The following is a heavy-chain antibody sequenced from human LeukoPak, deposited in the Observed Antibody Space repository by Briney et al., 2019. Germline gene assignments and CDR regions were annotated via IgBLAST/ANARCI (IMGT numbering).Heavy chain of an antibody. CDR3: ARDPHYYDSSGPISYYFDY. D-gene: IGHD3-22*01. CDR2: ISSSGSTI. Sequence: GGSLRLSCAASGFTFRDYYMTWIRQAPGKGLEWVSYISSSGSTIYYADSVKGRFTISRDNAKNSLYLQMNSLRAGDTAVYYCARDPHYYDSSGPISYYFDYWGQGTLVTVSS. V-gene: IGHV3-11*04. CDR1: GFTFRDYY. J-gene: IGHJ4*02.